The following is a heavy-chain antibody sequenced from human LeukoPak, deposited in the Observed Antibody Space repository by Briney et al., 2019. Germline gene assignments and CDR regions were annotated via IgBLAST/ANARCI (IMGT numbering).Heavy chain of an antibody. V-gene: IGHV4-34*01. CDR2: INHSGST. Sequence: SETLSLTCAVYGGSFSGYYWSWIRQPPGKGLEWIGEINHSGSTNYNPSLKSRVTISVDTSKNQFSLKLSSVTAADTAVYYCATEEYGDSTSDYWGQGTLVTVSS. D-gene: IGHD4-17*01. J-gene: IGHJ4*02. CDR1: GGSFSGYY. CDR3: ATEEYGDSTSDY.